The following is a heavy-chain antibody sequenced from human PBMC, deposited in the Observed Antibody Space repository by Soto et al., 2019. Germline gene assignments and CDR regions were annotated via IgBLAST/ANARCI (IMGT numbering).Heavy chain of an antibody. Sequence: EVQLLESGGGLVQPGGSLRLSCAASGLTFSSYAMSWVRQAPGKGLEWVSVISSSGGITDYADSVKGRFTISRDNSKNTLYLQMNSLRAEDTAVYYCAPKGGGAFPFDYWGQGTLVTVSS. CDR3: APKGGGAFPFDY. CDR2: ISSSGGIT. V-gene: IGHV3-23*01. D-gene: IGHD2-21*01. CDR1: GLTFSSYA. J-gene: IGHJ4*02.